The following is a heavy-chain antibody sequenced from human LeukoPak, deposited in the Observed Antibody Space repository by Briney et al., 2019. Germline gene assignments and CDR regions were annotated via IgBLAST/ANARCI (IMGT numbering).Heavy chain of an antibody. D-gene: IGHD1-14*01. V-gene: IGHV3-30*03. CDR1: GFTFSTYV. CDR2: ISYDGNSK. Sequence: GGSLRLSCAGSGFTFSTYVIHWVRQAPGKGLEWAALISYDGNSKYYADSVKGRFTISRDNSRNTVSLQMVGLRAEDTAVYYCARVTTSTKYYSGMDVWGQGTTVTVSS. J-gene: IGHJ6*02. CDR3: ARVTTSTKYYSGMDV.